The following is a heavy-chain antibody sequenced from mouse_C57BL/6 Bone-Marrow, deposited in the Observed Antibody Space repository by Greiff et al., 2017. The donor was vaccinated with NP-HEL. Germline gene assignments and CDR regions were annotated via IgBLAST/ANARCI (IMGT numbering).Heavy chain of an antibody. CDR3: ARRYYGSSYRGDRDYYAMDY. D-gene: IGHD1-1*01. CDR1: GYTFTSYG. V-gene: IGHV1-81*01. Sequence: VKLQESGAELARPGASVKLSCKASGYTFTSYGISWVKQRTGQGLEWIGEIYPRSGNTYYNEKFKGKATLTADKSSSTAYMELRSLTSEDSAVYFCARRYYGSSYRGDRDYYAMDYWGQGTSVTVSS. J-gene: IGHJ4*01. CDR2: IYPRSGNT.